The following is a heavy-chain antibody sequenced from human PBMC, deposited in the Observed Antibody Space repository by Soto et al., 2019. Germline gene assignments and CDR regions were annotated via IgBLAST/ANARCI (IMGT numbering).Heavy chain of an antibody. CDR3: ARDRVVGATLMRLFDP. CDR1: GYTFSSYA. CDR2: INAGNGDT. Sequence: ASVKVSCKASGYTFSSYAIHWVRQAPGQRLEWMGWINAGNGDTKYSQKFQGRVIITRDTSASTAYMELSSLRSEDTAVYYCARDRVVGATLMRLFDPWGQGTLVTVYS. D-gene: IGHD1-26*01. V-gene: IGHV1-3*01. J-gene: IGHJ5*02.